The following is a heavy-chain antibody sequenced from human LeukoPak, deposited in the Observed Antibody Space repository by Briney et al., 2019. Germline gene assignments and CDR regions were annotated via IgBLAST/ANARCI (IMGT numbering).Heavy chain of an antibody. D-gene: IGHD3-3*01. CDR2: IYSGGST. J-gene: IGHJ6*02. CDR1: GFTVSSNY. CDR3: ARMDDFWSGYSYYYYGMDV. Sequence: GGSLRLSCAASGFTVSSNYMSWVRQAPGNGLEWVSVIYSGGSTYYADSVKGRFTISRHNSKNTLYLQMNSLRAEDTAVYYCARMDDFWSGYSYYYYGMDVWGQGTTVTVSS. V-gene: IGHV3-53*04.